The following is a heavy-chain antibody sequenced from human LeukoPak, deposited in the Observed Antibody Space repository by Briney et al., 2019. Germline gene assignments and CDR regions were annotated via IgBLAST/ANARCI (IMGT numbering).Heavy chain of an antibody. V-gene: IGHV3-53*01. D-gene: IGHD3-22*01. CDR1: GFTVSSNY. CDR2: IYSGGST. Sequence: PGGSLRLSCAASGFTVSSNYMSWVRQAPGKGLEWVSVIYSGGSTYYADSVRGRFTISRDNSKNTLYLQMNSLRAEDTAVYYCARDSGGPYYYDSSGYSDAFDIWGQGTMVTVSS. J-gene: IGHJ3*02. CDR3: ARDSGGPYYYDSSGYSDAFDI.